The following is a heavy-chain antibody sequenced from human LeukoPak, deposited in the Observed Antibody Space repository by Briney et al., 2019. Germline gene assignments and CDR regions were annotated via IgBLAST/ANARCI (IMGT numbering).Heavy chain of an antibody. D-gene: IGHD3-9*01. CDR3: ARDFLRGYDILTGGFDY. J-gene: IGHJ4*02. CDR2: INPSGGST. CDR1: GYTFTSYY. V-gene: IGHV1-46*01. Sequence: GASVKVSCKASGYTFTSYYMHWVRQAPGQGLEWMGIINPSGGSTSYAQKFQGRVTMTRDMSTSTVYMELSSLRSEDTAVYYCARDFLRGYDILTGGFDYWGQGTLVTVSS.